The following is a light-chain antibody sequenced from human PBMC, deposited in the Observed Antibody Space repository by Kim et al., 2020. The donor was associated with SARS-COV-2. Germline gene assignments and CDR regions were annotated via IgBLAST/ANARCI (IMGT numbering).Light chain of an antibody. CDR2: GAS. CDR3: QQYGSSPLT. CDR1: QSVTSNY. J-gene: IGKJ4*01. V-gene: IGKV3-20*01. Sequence: CPGERATVSCRASQSVTSNYLAWYQQKPGQAPRLLIYGASSRATGIPDRFSGSGSETDFTLTISRLDPEDFAVYYCQQYGSSPLTFGGGTKVDIK.